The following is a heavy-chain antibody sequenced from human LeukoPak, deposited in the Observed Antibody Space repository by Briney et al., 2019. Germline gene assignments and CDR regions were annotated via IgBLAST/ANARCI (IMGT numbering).Heavy chain of an antibody. J-gene: IGHJ4*02. CDR1: GGSISSYY. V-gene: IGHV4-4*07. CDR3: ARSAFLVTAPGLYYFDY. D-gene: IGHD6-13*01. CDR2: IYNSGSA. Sequence: PSETLSLTCTVSGGSISSYYWSWIRQPAGKGLEWIGHIYNSGSANYNPSLKGRVTMSVATSKNQFSLHLSSVTAADTAVYYCARSAFLVTAPGLYYFDYWGQGTLVAVSS.